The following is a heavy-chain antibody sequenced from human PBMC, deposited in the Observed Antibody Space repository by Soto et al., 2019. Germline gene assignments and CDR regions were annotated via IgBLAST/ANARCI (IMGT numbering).Heavy chain of an antibody. CDR2: ISSSSSTI. V-gene: IGHV3-48*02. Sequence: GGSLRLSCAASGFTFSSYSMNWVRQAPGKGLEWVSYISSSSSTIYYADSVKGRFTISRDNAKNSLYLQMNSLRDEDTAVYYCARATQEGITMVSLDVWGQGTTVTVSS. J-gene: IGHJ6*02. CDR1: GFTFSSYS. CDR3: ARATQEGITMVSLDV. D-gene: IGHD3-10*01.